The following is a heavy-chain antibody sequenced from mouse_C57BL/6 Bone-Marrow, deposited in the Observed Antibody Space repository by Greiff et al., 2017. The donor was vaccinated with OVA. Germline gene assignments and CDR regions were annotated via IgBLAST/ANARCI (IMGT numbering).Heavy chain of an antibody. CDR2: IYPGSGST. J-gene: IGHJ2*01. CDR1: GYTFTSYW. CDR3: ARSMVTTLYYFDY. D-gene: IGHD2-2*01. V-gene: IGHV1-55*01. Sequence: QVQLQQPGAELVKPGASVKMSCKASGYTFTSYWITWVKQRPGQGLEWIGDIYPGSGSTNYNEKFKSKATLTVDKSSSTAYMQLSSLTSEDSAVYYCARSMVTTLYYFDYWGQGTTLTVSS.